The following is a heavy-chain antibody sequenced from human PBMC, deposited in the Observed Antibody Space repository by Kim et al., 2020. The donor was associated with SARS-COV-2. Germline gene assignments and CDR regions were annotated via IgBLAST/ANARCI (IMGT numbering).Heavy chain of an antibody. D-gene: IGHD2-2*01. V-gene: IGHV3-23*01. Sequence: GKGRFTLSRDNSKDTIYLQMNSLRAEDTAIYYFAKRYCTTSSCRGAFDIWGQGTMVTVSS. J-gene: IGHJ3*02. CDR3: AKRYCTTSSCRGAFDI.